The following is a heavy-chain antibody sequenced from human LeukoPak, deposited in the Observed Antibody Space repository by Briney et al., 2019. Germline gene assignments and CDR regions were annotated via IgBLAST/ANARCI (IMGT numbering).Heavy chain of an antibody. V-gene: IGHV3-21*01. CDR1: GFTFSSYS. J-gene: IGHJ4*02. CDR3: ARGSSSYDC. D-gene: IGHD6-13*01. CDR2: ISSDSIYI. Sequence: GGSLRLSCAASGFTFSSYSMNWVRQAPGKGLEWVSSISSDSIYIYYADSVKGRFTSSRDNAKNSLYLQMNRLRAEDTAVYYCARGSSSYDCWGQGTLLTVSS.